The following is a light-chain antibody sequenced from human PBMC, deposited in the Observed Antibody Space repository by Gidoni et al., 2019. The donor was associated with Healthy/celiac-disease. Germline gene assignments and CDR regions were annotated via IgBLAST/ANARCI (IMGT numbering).Light chain of an antibody. CDR3: QQYNSYSPWT. CDR1: QSISSW. CDR2: KAS. V-gene: IGKV1-5*03. Sequence: LQMTQSPSTLSASVGDRVTITCRASQSISSWLAWYQQKPGKAPKLLIYKASSLESGVPSRFSGSGSGTEFTLTISSLQPDDFATYYCQQYNSYSPWTFXQXTKVXIK. J-gene: IGKJ1*01.